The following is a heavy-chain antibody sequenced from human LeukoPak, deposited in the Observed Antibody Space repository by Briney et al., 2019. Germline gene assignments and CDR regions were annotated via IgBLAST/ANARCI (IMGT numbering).Heavy chain of an antibody. D-gene: IGHD6-19*01. CDR1: GLTFSSYV. Sequence: GGSLRLSCAASGLTFSSYVMSWVRQAPGKGLEWVSTIIGSDDNTYYADSVKGRFTISRDNSKNTLYLQTNSLRAEDTAVYYCAKGKYSSGWYVFDYWGQGTLVTVSS. J-gene: IGHJ4*02. V-gene: IGHV3-23*01. CDR3: AKGKYSSGWYVFDY. CDR2: IIGSDDNT.